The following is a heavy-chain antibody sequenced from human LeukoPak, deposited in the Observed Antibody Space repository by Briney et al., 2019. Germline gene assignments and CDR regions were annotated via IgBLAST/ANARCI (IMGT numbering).Heavy chain of an antibody. CDR2: IIPIFGTA. CDR3: AREDIVVVLAGEFNWFDP. J-gene: IGHJ5*02. Sequence: SVKVSCKASGGTFSSYAISWVRQAPGQGLEWMGGIIPIFGTANYAQKFQGRVTITTDESTSTAYMELSSLRSEDTAVYYCAREDIVVVLAGEFNWFDPWGQGTLVTVSS. CDR1: GGTFSSYA. V-gene: IGHV1-69*05. D-gene: IGHD2-2*01.